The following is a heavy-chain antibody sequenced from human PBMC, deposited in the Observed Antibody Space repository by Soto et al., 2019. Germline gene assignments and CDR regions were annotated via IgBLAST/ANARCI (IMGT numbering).Heavy chain of an antibody. CDR2: IYWDADK. D-gene: IGHD3-3*01. CDR3: AHRVLRTVFGLVTTTAIYFDF. V-gene: IGHV2-5*02. Sequence: QITLNESGPTQVKPRQTLTLTCTFSGFSLTTSGVGVGWIRQSPGKAPEWLALIYWDADKRYSPSLKSRLTIVKDTSKNQGVLTMADLDPADTATYYCAHRVLRTVFGLVTTTAIYFDFCGQGAPVAVSS. CDR1: GFSLTTSGVG. J-gene: IGHJ4*02.